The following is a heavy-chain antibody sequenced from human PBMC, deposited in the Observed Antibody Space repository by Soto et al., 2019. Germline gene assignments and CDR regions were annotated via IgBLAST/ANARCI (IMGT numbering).Heavy chain of an antibody. D-gene: IGHD6-13*01. Sequence: WASVKVSCKASGYTFTGYYMHWVRQAPGQGLEWMGWINPNSGGTNYAQKFQGWVTMTRDTSISTAYMELSRLRSDDTAVYYCARHSSSSWYEDYYYYGMDVWGQGTTVTVSS. V-gene: IGHV1-2*04. CDR1: GYTFTGYY. CDR2: INPNSGGT. CDR3: ARHSSSSWYEDYYYYGMDV. J-gene: IGHJ6*02.